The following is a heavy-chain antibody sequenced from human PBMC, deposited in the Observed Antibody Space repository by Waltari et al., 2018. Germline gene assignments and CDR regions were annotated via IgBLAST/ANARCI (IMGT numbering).Heavy chain of an antibody. CDR1: GFTFSSYA. V-gene: IGHV3-23*01. J-gene: IGHJ4*02. CDR3: AKDPGAFYFDY. CDR2: ISGSGVST. Sequence: EVQLLESGGGLVQPGGSLRLSCAASGFTFSSYAMSWVRQAPGKVRGWVSGISGSGVSTYYADSVKGRFTISRDNSKNTLYLQMNSLRAEDTAVYYCAKDPGAFYFDYWGQGTLVTVSS.